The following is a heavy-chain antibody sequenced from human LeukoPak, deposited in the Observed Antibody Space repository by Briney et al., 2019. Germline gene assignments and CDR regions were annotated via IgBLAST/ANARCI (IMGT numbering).Heavy chain of an antibody. Sequence: GGSLRLSCAASGFTFSSYAMSWVRQAPGKGLEWVSAISGSGGSTYYADSVKGRFTISRDNSKNTLYLQMNSLRAEDTAVYYCAKDREMDIVATTAFGYWGQGTLVTVSS. D-gene: IGHD5-12*01. CDR3: AKDREMDIVATTAFGY. CDR1: GFTFSSYA. J-gene: IGHJ4*02. V-gene: IGHV3-23*01. CDR2: ISGSGGST.